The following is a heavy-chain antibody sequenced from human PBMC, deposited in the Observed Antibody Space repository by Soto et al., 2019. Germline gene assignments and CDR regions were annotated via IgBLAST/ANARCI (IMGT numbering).Heavy chain of an antibody. D-gene: IGHD4-17*01. J-gene: IGHJ5*02. V-gene: IGHV1-18*01. CDR3: ARDSAVCGDYDHWSDP. CDR1: GYTFTSYG. Sequence: ASVEVSCKASGYTFTSYGISWVRQAPGQGLEWMGWISAYNGNTNYAQKLQGRVTMTTDTSTSTAYMELRNLRSDDTAVYYCARDSAVCGDYDHWSDPWGQGTLFTVSS. CDR2: ISAYNGNT.